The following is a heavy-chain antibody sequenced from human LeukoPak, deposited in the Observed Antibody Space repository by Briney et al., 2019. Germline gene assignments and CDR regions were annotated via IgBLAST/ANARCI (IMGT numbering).Heavy chain of an antibody. D-gene: IGHD3-22*01. Sequence: GGSLRLSCAASGFTFSSYAMSWVRQAPGKGLEWVSAISGSGGSTYYADSVKGRFTISRDNSKNTLYLQMNSPRAEDTAVHYCAKQRTYKNGYYDYWGQGTLVTVSS. CDR1: GFTFSSYA. J-gene: IGHJ4*02. V-gene: IGHV3-23*01. CDR3: AKQRTYKNGYYDY. CDR2: ISGSGGST.